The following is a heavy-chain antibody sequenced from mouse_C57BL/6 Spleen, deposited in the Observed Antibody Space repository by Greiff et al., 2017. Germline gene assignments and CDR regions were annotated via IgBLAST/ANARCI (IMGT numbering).Heavy chain of an antibody. V-gene: IGHV5-4*01. Sequence: EVKLQESGGGLVKPGGSLKLSCAASGFTFSSYAMSWVRQTPEKRLEWVATISDGGSYTYYPDNVKGRFTISRDNAKNNLYLQMSHLKSEDTAMYYCARDRDGYYDWYFDVWGTGTTVTVSS. J-gene: IGHJ1*03. CDR3: ARDRDGYYDWYFDV. CDR1: GFTFSSYA. CDR2: ISDGGSYT. D-gene: IGHD2-3*01.